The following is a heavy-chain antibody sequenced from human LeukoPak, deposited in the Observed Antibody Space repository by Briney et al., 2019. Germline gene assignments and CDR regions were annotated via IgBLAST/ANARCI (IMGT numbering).Heavy chain of an antibody. CDR3: ARGRGIQLSPTRKFDY. Sequence: GASVKVSCKASGYTFTSYYMHWVRQAPGQGLEWMGIINPSGGSTSYAQKFQGRVTMTRNTSISTACMELSSLRSEDTAVYYCARGRGIQLSPTRKFDYWGQGTLVTVSS. CDR2: INPSGGST. V-gene: IGHV1-46*01. J-gene: IGHJ4*02. D-gene: IGHD5-18*01. CDR1: GYTFTSYY.